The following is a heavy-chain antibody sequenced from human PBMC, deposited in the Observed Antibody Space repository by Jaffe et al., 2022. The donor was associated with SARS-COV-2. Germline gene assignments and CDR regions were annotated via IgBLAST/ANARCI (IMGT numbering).Heavy chain of an antibody. J-gene: IGHJ6*02. CDR2: ISGSGGST. V-gene: IGHV3-23*01. CDR3: ANVISSSPKYYYYYYGMDV. Sequence: EVQLLESGGGLVQPGGSLRLSCAASGFTFSSYAMSWVRQAPGKGLEWVSAISGSGGSTYYADSVKGRFTISRDNSKNTLYLQMNSLRAEDTAVYYCANVISSSPKYYYYYYGMDVWGQGTTVTVSS. D-gene: IGHD6-13*01. CDR1: GFTFSSYA.